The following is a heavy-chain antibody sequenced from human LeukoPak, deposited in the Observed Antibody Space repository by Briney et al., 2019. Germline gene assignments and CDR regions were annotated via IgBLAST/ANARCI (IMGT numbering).Heavy chain of an antibody. D-gene: IGHD7-27*01. Sequence: SETLSLTCSVSGGSISGYYWNWIRQPPGEGLEWIGTIYYSGSTYYKSSLKSRLTISVDSSKNQFSLKMISVTAADTGVYYCARHGNWDPFDYWGQGALVTVSS. CDR1: GGSISGYY. V-gene: IGHV4-59*04. CDR3: ARHGNWDPFDY. CDR2: IYYSGST. J-gene: IGHJ4*02.